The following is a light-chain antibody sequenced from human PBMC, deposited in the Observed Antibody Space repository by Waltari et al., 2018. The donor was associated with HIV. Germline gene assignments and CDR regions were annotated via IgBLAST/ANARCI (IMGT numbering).Light chain of an antibody. V-gene: IGLV1-47*01. CDR2: RNN. CDR3: AFWGDSLNSYV. CDR1: SSNIGSNY. J-gene: IGLJ1*01. Sequence: QSVLTQPPSASGTPGQRVTISCSGSSSNIGSNYVYWYQQLPGTAPKLLIYRNNQRPSGVPDRFSGSKAGTSASLAISGLRSEDAADYYCAFWGDSLNSYVFGTGTEVTVL.